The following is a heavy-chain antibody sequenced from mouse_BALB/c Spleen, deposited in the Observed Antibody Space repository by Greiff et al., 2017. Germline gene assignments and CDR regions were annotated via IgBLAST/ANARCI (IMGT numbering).Heavy chain of an antibody. V-gene: IGHV1-14*01. CDR3: ARENDYDGDYYAMDY. J-gene: IGHJ4*01. CDR1: GYTFTSYV. Sequence: EVQLQQSGPELVKPGASVKMSCKASGYTFTSYVMHWVKQKPGQGLEWIGYINPYNDGTKYNEKFKGKATLTSDKSSSTAYMELSSLTSEDSAVYYCARENDYDGDYYAMDYWGQGTSVTVSS. CDR2: INPYNDGT. D-gene: IGHD2-4*01.